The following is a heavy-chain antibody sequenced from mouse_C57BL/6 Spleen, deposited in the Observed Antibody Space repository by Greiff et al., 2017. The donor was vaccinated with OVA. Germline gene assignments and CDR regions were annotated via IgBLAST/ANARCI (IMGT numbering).Heavy chain of an antibody. CDR1: GYAFSSYW. J-gene: IGHJ2*01. Sequence: VQGVESGAELVKPGASVKISCKASGYAFSSYWMNWVKQRPGKGLEWIGQIYPGDGDTNYNGKFKGKATLTADKSSSTAYMQLSSLTSEDSAVYFCARGGGNALDYWGQGTTLTVSS. CDR2: IYPGDGDT. D-gene: IGHD2-1*01. CDR3: ARGGGNALDY. V-gene: IGHV1-80*01.